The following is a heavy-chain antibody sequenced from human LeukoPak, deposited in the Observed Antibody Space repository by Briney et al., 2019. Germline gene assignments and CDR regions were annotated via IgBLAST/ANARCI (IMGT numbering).Heavy chain of an antibody. CDR2: IYHSGST. Sequence: SETLSLTCAVPGGSISSGGYSWSWIRQPPGKGLEWIGYIYHSGSTYYNPSLKSRVTISVDRSKNQFSLKLSSVTAADTAVYYCARARTDSSGYYVSSADAFDIWGQGTMVTVSS. CDR1: GGSISSGGYS. D-gene: IGHD3-22*01. J-gene: IGHJ3*02. CDR3: ARARTDSSGYYVSSADAFDI. V-gene: IGHV4-30-2*01.